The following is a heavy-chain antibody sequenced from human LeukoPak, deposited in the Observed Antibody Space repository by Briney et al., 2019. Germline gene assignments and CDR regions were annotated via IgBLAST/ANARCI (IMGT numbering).Heavy chain of an antibody. D-gene: IGHD6-6*01. CDR1: GYTLTELS. Sequence: GASVKVSCKVSGYTLTELSMHWVRQAAGKGREWMGGFDPEDGETIYAQKFQGRVTMTTDTSTSTAYMELRSLRSDDTAVYYCARDRSSSPRGNWFDPWGQGTLVTVSS. V-gene: IGHV1-24*01. CDR2: FDPEDGET. CDR3: ARDRSSSPRGNWFDP. J-gene: IGHJ5*02.